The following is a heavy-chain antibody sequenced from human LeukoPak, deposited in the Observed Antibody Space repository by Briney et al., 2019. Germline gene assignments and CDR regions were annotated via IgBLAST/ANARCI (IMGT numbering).Heavy chain of an antibody. CDR1: GGSISSYY. CDR3: ARGYCSSTRCYGRWYAFDI. D-gene: IGHD2-2*01. V-gene: IGHV4-59*01. J-gene: IGHJ3*02. CDR2: IYYSGST. Sequence: SETLSLTCTVSGGSISSYYSSWIRLPPGKGLEWIGYIYYSGSTNYNPSLKSRVTISVDTSKNQFSLNLSSVTGGDRAVYYGARGYCSSTRCYGRWYAFDIWGQGTMVTVSS.